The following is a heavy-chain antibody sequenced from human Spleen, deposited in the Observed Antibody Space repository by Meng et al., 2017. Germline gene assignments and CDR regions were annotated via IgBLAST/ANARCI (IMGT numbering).Heavy chain of an antibody. CDR2: INLSGRT. D-gene: IGHD3-22*01. CDR1: GGSFSDYY. J-gene: IGHJ4*02. V-gene: IGHV4-34*01. Sequence: LQPGGAGLLEPLETLSLTCVVSGGSFSDYYWSWIRQPPGKGLEWIGEINLSGRTNYNPSLRSRLTLSVDTSQNHFSLKLTSVTAADTAVYYCARGMSYSDAAGAYWGQGTLVTVSS. CDR3: ARGMSYSDAAGAY.